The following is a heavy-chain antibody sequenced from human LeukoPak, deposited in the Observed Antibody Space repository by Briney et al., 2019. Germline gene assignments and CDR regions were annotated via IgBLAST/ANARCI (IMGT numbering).Heavy chain of an antibody. CDR3: ARVPSEDYYYGMDV. V-gene: IGHV1-69*13. Sequence: GASVKVSCKDSGGTFSSYAISWVRQAPGQGLEWMGGIIPIFGTANYAQKFQGRVTITADESTSTAYMELSSLRSEDTGVYYCARVPSEDYYYGMDVWGQGTTVTVSS. CDR1: GGTFSSYA. D-gene: IGHD2-2*01. J-gene: IGHJ6*02. CDR2: IIPIFGTA.